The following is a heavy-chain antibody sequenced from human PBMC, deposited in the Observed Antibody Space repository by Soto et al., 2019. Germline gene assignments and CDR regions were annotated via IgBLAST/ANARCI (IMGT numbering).Heavy chain of an antibody. D-gene: IGHD3-10*01. CDR2: IHSSGDET. Sequence: GGSLRLSCAASGFTCSHYAISGVRQAPGKGLEWVSVIHSSGDETYSADSVRGRFTISRDNSKNTLYLQMNNLRAEDTAIYYCAKHVAVRRAHYYYYYAMDVWGQGTKVTVSS. V-gene: IGHV3-23*01. CDR3: AKHVAVRRAHYYYYYAMDV. J-gene: IGHJ6*02. CDR1: GFTCSHYA.